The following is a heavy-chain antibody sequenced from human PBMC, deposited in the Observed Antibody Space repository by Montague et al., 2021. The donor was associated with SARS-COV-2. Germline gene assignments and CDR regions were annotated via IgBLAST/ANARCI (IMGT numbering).Heavy chain of an antibody. CDR2: LFYSVNT. J-gene: IGHJ3*02. D-gene: IGHD3-3*01. CDR1: GGSISSSDYY. CDR3: ARTNYDFWRGHQRGGAFDI. V-gene: IGHV4-39*01. Sequence: SETLSLTCTVSGGSISSSDYYWGWIRQPPGKGLEWIGSLFYSVNTYYXPSLKSRVTISVDTSKNKFSLKLSSVTAADTAVYYCARTNYDFWRGHQRGGAFDIWGQGTMVTVSS.